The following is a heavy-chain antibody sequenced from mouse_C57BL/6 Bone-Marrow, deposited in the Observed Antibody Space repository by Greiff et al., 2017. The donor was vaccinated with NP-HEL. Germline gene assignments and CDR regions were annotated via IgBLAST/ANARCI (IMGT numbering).Heavy chain of an antibody. J-gene: IGHJ2*01. CDR2: INPNNGGT. Sequence: EVQLQQSGPELVKPGASVKMSCKASGYTFTDYNMHWVKQSHGKSLEWIGYINPNNGGTSYNQKVKGKATLTVNKSSSTADMELRSLTSEDSAVYYCARQLRLHFDYWGQGTTLTGSS. CDR1: GYTFTDYN. V-gene: IGHV1-22*01. D-gene: IGHD3-2*02. CDR3: ARQLRLHFDY.